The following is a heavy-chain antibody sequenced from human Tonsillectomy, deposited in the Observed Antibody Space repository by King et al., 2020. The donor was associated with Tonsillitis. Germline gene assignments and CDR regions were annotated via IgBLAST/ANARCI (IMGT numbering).Heavy chain of an antibody. V-gene: IGHV1-58*02. CDR1: GFTFTSSA. CDR3: AADPRYYYVGHDAFDI. CDR2: IVVGSGNT. D-gene: IGHD3-10*02. J-gene: IGHJ3*02. Sequence: QLVESGPDVKKPGTSVKVSCKASGFTFTSSAMQWVRQARGQRLEWIGWIVVGSGNTNYAQKFQERVTITRDMSTSTAYMELSSLRSEDTAVYYCAADPRYYYVGHDAFDIWGQGTMVTVSS.